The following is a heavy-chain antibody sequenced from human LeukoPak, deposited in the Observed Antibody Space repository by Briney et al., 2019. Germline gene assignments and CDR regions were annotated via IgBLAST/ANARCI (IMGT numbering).Heavy chain of an antibody. CDR2: IYSGGST. V-gene: IGHV3-53*01. CDR1: GFTVSSNY. Sequence: GGSLRLSCAASGFTVSSNYMSWVRQAPGKGLEWVSVIYSGGSTYYADSVKGRFTISRDNSKNTLYLQMNSLRAEDTAVYYCARDSGLRGGPFDYWGQGTLVTVSS. CDR3: ARDSGLRGGPFDY. J-gene: IGHJ4*02. D-gene: IGHD5-12*01.